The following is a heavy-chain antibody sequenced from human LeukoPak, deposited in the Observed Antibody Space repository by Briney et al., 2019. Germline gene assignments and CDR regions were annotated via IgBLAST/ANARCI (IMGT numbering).Heavy chain of an antibody. D-gene: IGHD6-19*01. V-gene: IGHV3-33*08. Sequence: PGGSLRLSCAASGFTFSSYAMSWVRQAPGKGLEWVAVIWYDGSNNYHADSLKDRFTISRDNSKNTLYLQINSLRAEDTAVYYCARQVGNAGWYFDYWGQGALVTVSS. CDR2: IWYDGSNN. CDR3: ARQVGNAGWYFDY. CDR1: GFTFSSYA. J-gene: IGHJ4*02.